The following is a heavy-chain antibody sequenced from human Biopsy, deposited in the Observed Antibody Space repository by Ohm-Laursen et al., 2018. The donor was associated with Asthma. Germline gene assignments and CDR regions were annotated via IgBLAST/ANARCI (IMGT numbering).Heavy chain of an antibody. CDR2: HDHEEGGT. CDR1: GYSLTDLS. D-gene: IGHD4-17*01. CDR3: ASDFPKDYVRYNFQF. J-gene: IGHJ4*02. Sequence: SVKVSCKISGYSLTDLSMHWVRQAPGQGLEWMGGHDHEEGGTVNARRFQGRVTMTEDTSTDTAYMELSSLSSDDTAVHYCASDFPKDYVRYNFQFWGQGTLVTVPS. V-gene: IGHV1-24*01.